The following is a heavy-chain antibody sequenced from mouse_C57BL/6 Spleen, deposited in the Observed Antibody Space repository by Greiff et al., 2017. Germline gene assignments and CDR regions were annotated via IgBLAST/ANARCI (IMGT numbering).Heavy chain of an antibody. D-gene: IGHD3-2*02. J-gene: IGHJ3*01. Sequence: EVMLVESGPGMVKPSQSLSLTCTVTGYSITSGYDWHWIRHFPGNKLEWMGYISYSGSTNYNPSLKSRISITHDTSKNHFFLKLHSVTTEDTATYYCARDLSSGPFAYWGKGTLVTVSA. CDR2: ISYSGST. CDR1: GYSITSGYD. CDR3: ARDLSSGPFAY. V-gene: IGHV3-1*01.